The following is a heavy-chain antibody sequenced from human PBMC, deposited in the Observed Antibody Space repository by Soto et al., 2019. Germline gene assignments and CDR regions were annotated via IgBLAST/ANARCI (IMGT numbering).Heavy chain of an antibody. Sequence: ASVKVSCKASGYTFTSYCISWVLQAPGQGLEWMGWISAYNGNTNYAQKLQGRVTMTTDTSTSTAYMELRSLRSDDTAVYYCARDSWVEECGMDVWGQGTTVTVSS. V-gene: IGHV1-18*01. CDR1: GYTFTSYC. J-gene: IGHJ6*02. CDR3: ARDSWVEECGMDV. D-gene: IGHD2-15*01. CDR2: ISAYNGNT.